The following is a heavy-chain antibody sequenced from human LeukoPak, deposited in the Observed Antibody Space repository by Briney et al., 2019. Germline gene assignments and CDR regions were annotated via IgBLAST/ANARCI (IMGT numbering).Heavy chain of an antibody. CDR3: ARHRGGYNFPFDY. CDR1: GGSISSVNYY. J-gene: IGHJ4*02. D-gene: IGHD5-24*01. Sequence: SETLSLTCTVSGGSISSVNYYWGWIRQPPGKGLEGIGTIYYTGSTYYNPSLKSRVTIFVDTSKNQFSLNLNSVTAADTALYYCARHRGGYNFPFDYWGQGTLVTVSS. CDR2: IYYTGST. V-gene: IGHV4-39*01.